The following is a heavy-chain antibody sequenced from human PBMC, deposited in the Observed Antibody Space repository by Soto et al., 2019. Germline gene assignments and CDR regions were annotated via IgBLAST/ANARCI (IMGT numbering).Heavy chain of an antibody. V-gene: IGHV1-18*01. J-gene: IGHJ5*02. CDR3: ARVAAAAGTMKFDP. D-gene: IGHD6-13*01. CDR1: GYTFISYD. Sequence: GASVKVSCKASGYTFISYDISWVRQAPGQGLEWMGWISTEPPGQSHPDHRHIHAHNVHGPEEPVTAADTAVYYCARVAAAAGTMKFDPWGQGTLVTVSS. CDR2: I.